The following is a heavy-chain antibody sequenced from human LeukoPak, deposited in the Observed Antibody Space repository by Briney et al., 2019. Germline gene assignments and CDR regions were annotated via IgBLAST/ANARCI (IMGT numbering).Heavy chain of an antibody. CDR2: ISGSGGST. CDR3: AKVGSSDYYYYYMDV. D-gene: IGHD3-10*01. CDR1: GFTFSSYG. V-gene: IGHV3-23*01. J-gene: IGHJ6*03. Sequence: PGGTLRLSCAASGFTFSSYGMRWVRQAPGKGLEWVSAISGSGGSTYYADSVKGRFTISRDNSKNTLYLQMNSLRAEDTAVYYCAKVGSSDYYYYYMDVWGKGTTVTISS.